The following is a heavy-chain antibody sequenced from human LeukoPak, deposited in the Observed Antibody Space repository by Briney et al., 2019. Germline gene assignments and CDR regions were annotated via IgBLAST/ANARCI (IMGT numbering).Heavy chain of an antibody. CDR1: GFTVSSDY. V-gene: IGHV3-53*01. Sequence: QPGGSLRLSCAASGFTVSSDYMSWVRQAPGKGLEWVSVIYSGGSTYYADSVKGRFTISRDNSKNTLYLQMNSLRAEDTAVYYCARGIVGAIRHSDAFDIWGQGTMVTVSS. CDR3: ARGIVGAIRHSDAFDI. D-gene: IGHD1-26*01. J-gene: IGHJ3*02. CDR2: IYSGGST.